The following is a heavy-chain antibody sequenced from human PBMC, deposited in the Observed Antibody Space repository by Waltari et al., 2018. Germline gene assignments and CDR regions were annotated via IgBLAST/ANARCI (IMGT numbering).Heavy chain of an antibody. CDR3: AREADTAVVPAAIHFFGMDV. CDR1: GFTFSSYA. CDR2: ISYDGSNK. Sequence: QVQLVESGGGEVQPGRSLRLSCAASGFTFSSYALHWVRQAPGKGLEWVAIISYDGSNKYFGDSVKGRFTISRDNSKNTVYLQMNSLTVADTAVYYCAREADTAVVPAAIHFFGMDVWGQGTTVTVSS. V-gene: IGHV3-30*01. D-gene: IGHD2-2*01. J-gene: IGHJ6*02.